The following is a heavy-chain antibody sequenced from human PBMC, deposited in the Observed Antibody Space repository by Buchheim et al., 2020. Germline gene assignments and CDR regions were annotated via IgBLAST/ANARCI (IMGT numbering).Heavy chain of an antibody. Sequence: EVQLVESGGGLVQPGGSLRLSCAASGFAFSTYSMNWVRQAPGKGLEWVSYISYSSSSIYYADSVKGRFTISRDSAKNSLYLQMNSLRDEVTAVYYCARGRIITPDFGMDVWGQGTT. CDR2: ISYSSSSI. CDR3: ARGRIITPDFGMDV. J-gene: IGHJ6*02. D-gene: IGHD3-16*01. CDR1: GFAFSTYS. V-gene: IGHV3-48*02.